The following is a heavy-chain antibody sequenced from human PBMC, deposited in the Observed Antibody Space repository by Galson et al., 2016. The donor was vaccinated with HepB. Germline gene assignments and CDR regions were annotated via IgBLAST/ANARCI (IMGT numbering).Heavy chain of an antibody. CDR1: SGSVSSDDYY. Sequence: ETLSLTCTVSSGSVSSDDYYWSWIRQPPGKGLEWIGYVYHIGNTNYNPSLRNRVSISVDTSKNQFSLNLRSVTAADTAVYYCARHNIALIVVEVFDPWGQGTLVTVSS. D-gene: IGHD3-22*01. J-gene: IGHJ5*02. V-gene: IGHV4-61*08. CDR3: ARHNIALIVVEVFDP. CDR2: VYHIGNT.